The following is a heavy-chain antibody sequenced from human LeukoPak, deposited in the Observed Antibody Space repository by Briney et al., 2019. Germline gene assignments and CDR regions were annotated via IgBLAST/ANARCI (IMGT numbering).Heavy chain of an antibody. J-gene: IGHJ5*02. CDR1: GASISSYY. CDR2: IYYSGTT. V-gene: IGHV4-59*13. CDR3: ARGESSASNWFDR. Sequence: SETLSLTCTVSGASISSYYWNWIRQPPGRGLEWIGYIYYSGTTNYNPSLKSRVTISVDTSKNQFSLKLSSVTAADTAVYYCARGESSASNWFDRWGQGTLVTVSS. D-gene: IGHD3-22*01.